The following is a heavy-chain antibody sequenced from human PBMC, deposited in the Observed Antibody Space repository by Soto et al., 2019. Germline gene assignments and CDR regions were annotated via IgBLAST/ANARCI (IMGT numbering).Heavy chain of an antibody. J-gene: IGHJ5*02. CDR3: AEDYSMIVNWFDP. V-gene: IGHV3-23*01. CDR2: ISGSGGST. D-gene: IGHD3-22*01. Sequence: GGSLRLSCAASGVPVSSYAMSWVRQAPGKGLEWVSAISGSGGSTYYADSVKGRFTISRDNSKNTLYLQMNSLRAEDTAVYYCAEDYSMIVNWFDPWGQGTLVTVSS. CDR1: GVPVSSYA.